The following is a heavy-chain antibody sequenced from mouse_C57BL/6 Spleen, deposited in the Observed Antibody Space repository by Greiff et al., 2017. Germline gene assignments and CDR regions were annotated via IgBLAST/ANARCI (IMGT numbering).Heavy chain of an antibody. CDR2: IWTGGGT. J-gene: IGHJ3*01. V-gene: IGHV2-9-1*01. CDR3: ARTSAYYSNFWFAY. D-gene: IGHD2-5*01. Sequence: VQLVESGPGLVAPSQSLSITCTVSGFSLNSYAISWVRQPPGKGLEWLGVIWTGGGTNYNSALKSRLSISKDNSKSQVFLKMNSLQTDDTARYYCARTSAYYSNFWFAYWGQGTLVTVSA. CDR1: GFSLNSYA.